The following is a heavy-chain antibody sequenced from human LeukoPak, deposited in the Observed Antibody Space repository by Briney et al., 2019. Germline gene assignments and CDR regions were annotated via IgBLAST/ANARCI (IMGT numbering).Heavy chain of an antibody. CDR3: ARSGDFWSGYRNYYFDY. CDR2: INWNGGST. V-gene: IGHV3-20*04. CDR1: GFTFSSYW. D-gene: IGHD3-3*01. Sequence: GGSLRLSCAASGFTFSSYWMSWVRQAPGKGLEWVSGINWNGGSTGYADSVKGRFTISRDNAKNSLYLQMNSLRAEDTALYYCARSGDFWSGYRNYYFDYWGQGTLVTVSS. J-gene: IGHJ4*02.